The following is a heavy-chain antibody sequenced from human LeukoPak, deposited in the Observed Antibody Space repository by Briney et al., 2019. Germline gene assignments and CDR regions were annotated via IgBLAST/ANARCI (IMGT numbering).Heavy chain of an antibody. CDR2: MYSSGST. V-gene: IGHV4-4*07. Sequence: PSETLSLTCTVSGGSISSYSWSWIRQPAGKGLEWIGRMYSSGSTNYNPSLKSRVTMSVDTSKNQFSLKLSSVTAADTAVYYCATDPQTYYYDSSGYYYPDWGQGTLVTVSS. J-gene: IGHJ4*02. CDR1: GGSISSYS. D-gene: IGHD3-22*01. CDR3: ATDPQTYYYDSSGYYYPD.